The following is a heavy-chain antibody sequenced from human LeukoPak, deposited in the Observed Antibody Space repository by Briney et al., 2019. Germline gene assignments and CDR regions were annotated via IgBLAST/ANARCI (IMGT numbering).Heavy chain of an antibody. J-gene: IGHJ4*02. D-gene: IGHD3-22*01. CDR2: IYYSGST. CDR3: ARENYYDSSGYSD. V-gene: IGHV4-30-4*01. Sequence: SETLSLTCTVSGGSISSGDYYWSWIRQPPRKGLEWIGYIYYSGSTYYNPSLKSRVTISVDTSKNQFSLKLSSVTAADTAVYYCARENYYDSSGYSDWGQGTLVTVSS. CDR1: GGSISSGDYY.